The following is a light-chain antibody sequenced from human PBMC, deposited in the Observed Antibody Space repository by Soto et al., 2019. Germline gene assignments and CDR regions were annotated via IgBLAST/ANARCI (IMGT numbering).Light chain of an antibody. J-gene: IGLJ3*02. CDR2: EVS. CDR1: TSDLSGYNY. Sequence: QSALTQPPSASGSPGQSVTISCTGTTSDLSGYNYVSWYQQHPGKAPKLMIYEVSKRPSGVPDRFSGSKSGNTASLTVSGLQAEDEADYYCSSYAGSNNWVFGGGTSSPS. V-gene: IGLV2-8*01. CDR3: SSYAGSNNWV.